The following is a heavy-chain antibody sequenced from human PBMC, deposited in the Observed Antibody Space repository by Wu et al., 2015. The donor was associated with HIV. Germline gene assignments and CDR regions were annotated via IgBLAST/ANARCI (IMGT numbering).Heavy chain of an antibody. J-gene: IGHJ6*02. V-gene: IGHV1-69*12. CDR2: IIPIFGTA. D-gene: IGHD3-22*01. CDR3: ARLITMIPGDYGMDV. CDR1: GGTFSSYA. Sequence: QVQLVQSGAEVKKPGSSVKVSCKASGGTFSSYAISWVRQAPGQGLEWMGGIIPIFGTANYAQKFQGRVTITADESTSTAYMELSRLRSDDTAIYYCARLITMIPGDYGMDVWGQGTTVTVSS.